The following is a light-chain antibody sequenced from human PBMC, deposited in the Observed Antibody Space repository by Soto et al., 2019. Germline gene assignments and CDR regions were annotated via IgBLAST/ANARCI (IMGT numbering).Light chain of an antibody. Sequence: QLVLPQSPSASASLGASVKLTCTLSSGHSSYTIAWHQQQPEKGPRYVMTLNSDGSHSKGDGIPDRFSGSSSGAERYLSISSLQSEDEADYYCQTWGTGIEVFGGGTKLTVL. CDR2: LNSDGSH. CDR3: QTWGTGIEV. V-gene: IGLV4-69*01. CDR1: SGHSSYT. J-gene: IGLJ3*02.